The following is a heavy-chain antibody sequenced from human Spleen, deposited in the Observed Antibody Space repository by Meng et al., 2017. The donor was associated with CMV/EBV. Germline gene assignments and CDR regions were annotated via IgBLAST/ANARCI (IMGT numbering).Heavy chain of an antibody. Sequence: VASNRAAWNWIRQSPSRGLEWLGRTYYRSKWYNDYAVSVKSRITINPDTSKNQFSLQLNSVTPEDTAVYYCARDQLGIREGWFDPWGQGTLVTVSS. D-gene: IGHD7-27*01. V-gene: IGHV6-1*01. CDR3: ARDQLGIREGWFDP. CDR2: TYYRSKWYN. CDR1: VASNRAA. J-gene: IGHJ5*02.